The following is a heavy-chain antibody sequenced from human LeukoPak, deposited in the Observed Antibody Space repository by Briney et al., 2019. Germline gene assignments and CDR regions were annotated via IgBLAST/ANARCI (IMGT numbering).Heavy chain of an antibody. D-gene: IGHD3-9*01. Sequence: SETLSLTCTVSGGSISTFFWTWIRQSAGKGLEWIGRIYTGTTYYNPSLESRATISVDTSNNRFSLKLTSLTAADTAVYYCARGTEMISFTGYYSFDYWGRGSLVTVSS. CDR2: IYTGTT. CDR1: GGSISTFF. J-gene: IGHJ4*02. V-gene: IGHV4-4*07. CDR3: ARGTEMISFTGYYSFDY.